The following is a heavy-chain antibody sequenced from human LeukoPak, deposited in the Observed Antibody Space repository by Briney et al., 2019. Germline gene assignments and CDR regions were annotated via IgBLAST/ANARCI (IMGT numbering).Heavy chain of an antibody. CDR1: GYTFTSYA. J-gene: IGHJ6*02. Sequence: GASVKVSCKASGYTFTSYAMNWVRQAPGQGLEWMGWINTNTGNPTYAQGFTGRFVFSLDTSVSTAYLQISSLKAEDTAVYYCADSSSVASKWWSYYYYGMDVWGQGTTVTVSS. CDR3: ADSSSVASKWWSYYYYGMDV. CDR2: INTNTGNP. V-gene: IGHV7-4-1*02. D-gene: IGHD2-21*01.